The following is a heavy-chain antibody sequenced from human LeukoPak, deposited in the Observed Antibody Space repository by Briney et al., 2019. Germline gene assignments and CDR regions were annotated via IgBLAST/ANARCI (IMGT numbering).Heavy chain of an antibody. Sequence: PSETLSLTCIVSGASISSHYWSWVRQPPGKGLEWIGYIYYSGSTNYNPSLKSRVTISVDTSKNQFSLKLSSVTAADTAVYYCARDYGDLNWYFDLWGRGTLVTVSS. V-gene: IGHV4-59*11. CDR2: IYYSGST. J-gene: IGHJ2*01. CDR3: ARDYGDLNWYFDL. CDR1: GASISSHY. D-gene: IGHD4-17*01.